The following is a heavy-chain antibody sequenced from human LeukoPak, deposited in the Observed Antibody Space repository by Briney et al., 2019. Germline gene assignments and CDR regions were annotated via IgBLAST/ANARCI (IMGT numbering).Heavy chain of an antibody. J-gene: IGHJ5*02. D-gene: IGHD3-10*01. Sequence: GASVKVSCKASGYTFTSYGISWVRQAPGQGLEWMGWISAYNGNTNYAQKLQGRVTMTTDTSTSTAYMELRSLRSDDTAVYYCARRELLLWFGEGENWFDPWGQGTLVTVSS. CDR1: GYTFTSYG. CDR2: ISAYNGNT. CDR3: ARRELLLWFGEGENWFDP. V-gene: IGHV1-18*01.